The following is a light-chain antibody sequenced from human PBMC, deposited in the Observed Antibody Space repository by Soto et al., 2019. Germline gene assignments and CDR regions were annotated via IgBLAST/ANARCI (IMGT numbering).Light chain of an antibody. J-gene: IGLJ3*02. CDR1: SGFDVGTYK. CDR3: VIWHGYGWV. Sequence: QAVLTQPSSLSASPGASASLTCTLRSGFDVGTYKIYWYQQRPGSPPQYLLTYKSDSDNQQGSGVPSRFSGSKDASANAGILLISGLQSDDEADYYCVIWHGYGWVFGGGTTAHRP. CDR2: YKSDSDN. V-gene: IGLV5-45*03.